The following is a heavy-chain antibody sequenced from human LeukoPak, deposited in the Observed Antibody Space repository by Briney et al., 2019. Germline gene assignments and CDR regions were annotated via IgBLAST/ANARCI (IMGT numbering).Heavy chain of an antibody. D-gene: IGHD1-7*01. CDR1: GYSISSGYY. V-gene: IGHV4-38-2*02. CDR2: IYHSGST. Sequence: SETLSLTCTVSGYSISSGYYWGWIRQPPGKGLEWIGSIYHSGSTYYNPSLKSRVTISVDTSKNQFSLKLSSVTAADTAVYYCARGRITGTNWFDPWGQGTLVTVSS. J-gene: IGHJ5*02. CDR3: ARGRITGTNWFDP.